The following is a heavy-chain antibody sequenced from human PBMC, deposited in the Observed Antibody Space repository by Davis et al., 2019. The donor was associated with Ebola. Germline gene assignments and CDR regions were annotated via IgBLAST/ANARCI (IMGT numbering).Heavy chain of an antibody. V-gene: IGHV1-69*10. CDR1: GYTFTSYG. J-gene: IGHJ3*02. CDR3: ARESSSHLDAFDI. CDR2: IIPILGIA. D-gene: IGHD2-2*01. Sequence: SVKVSCKASGYTFTSYGISWVRQAPGQGLEWMGGIIPILGIANYAQKFQGRVTITADKSTSTAYMELSSLRSEDTAVYYCARESSSHLDAFDIWGQGTMVTVSS.